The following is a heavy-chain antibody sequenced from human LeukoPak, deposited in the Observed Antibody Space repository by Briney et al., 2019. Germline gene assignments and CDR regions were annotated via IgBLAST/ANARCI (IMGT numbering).Heavy chain of an antibody. Sequence: GGSLRLSCAVSGFTFSTYAMSWIRQAPGKGLEWVSAISGSGGSTYYADSVKGRFTISRDNSKNTLYLQMNSLRAEDTAVYYCAKASEYYGSGSYPIGGFYWGQGTLVTVYS. CDR1: GFTFSTYA. CDR3: AKASEYYGSGSYPIGGFY. D-gene: IGHD3-10*01. J-gene: IGHJ4*02. V-gene: IGHV3-23*01. CDR2: ISGSGGST.